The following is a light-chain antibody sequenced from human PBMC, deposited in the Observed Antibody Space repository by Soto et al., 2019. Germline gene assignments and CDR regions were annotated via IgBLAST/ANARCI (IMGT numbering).Light chain of an antibody. Sequence: DIVMTQSPLSLPVTPGEPASISCRSSQSLLHSNGYNYLDWYLQKPGQPPQLLVYLGSNRASGVPDRFSGSGSGTDFTLKISKVEAEDVGLYYCMQALQTPYTFGQGTKLEIK. CDR3: MQALQTPYT. CDR2: LGS. V-gene: IGKV2-28*01. J-gene: IGKJ2*01. CDR1: QSLLHSNGYNY.